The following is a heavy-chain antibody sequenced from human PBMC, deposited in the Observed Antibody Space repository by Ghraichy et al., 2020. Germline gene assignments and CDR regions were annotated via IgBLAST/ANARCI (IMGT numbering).Heavy chain of an antibody. CDR1: GGSISSSNW. CDR3: ARDLSGYSYGLGAYFDY. Sequence: SETLSLTCAVSGGSISSSNWWSWVRQPPGKGLEWIGEIYHSGSTNYNPSLKSRVTISVDKSKNQFSLKLSSVTAADTAVYYCARDLSGYSYGLGAYFDYWGQGTLVTVSS. J-gene: IGHJ4*02. D-gene: IGHD5-18*01. CDR2: IYHSGST. V-gene: IGHV4-4*02.